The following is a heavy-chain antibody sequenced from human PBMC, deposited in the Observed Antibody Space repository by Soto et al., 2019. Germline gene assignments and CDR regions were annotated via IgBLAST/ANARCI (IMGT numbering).Heavy chain of an antibody. CDR1: GGSISSGGYY. CDR3: ARDPSSVGNAFDI. CDR2: IYYSGST. J-gene: IGHJ3*02. Sequence: SETLSLTCTVSGGSISSGGYYWSWIRQHPGKGLEWIGYIYYSGSTYYNPSLKSRVTISVDTSKNQFSLKLTSVTAADTAVYYCARDPSSVGNAFDIWGQGTMVTVPS. D-gene: IGHD1-26*01. V-gene: IGHV4-31*03.